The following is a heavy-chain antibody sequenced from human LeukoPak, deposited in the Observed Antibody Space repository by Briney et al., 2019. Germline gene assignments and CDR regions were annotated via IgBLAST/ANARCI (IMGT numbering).Heavy chain of an antibody. D-gene: IGHD3-22*01. CDR2: IYSDGST. CDR3: ARGRSGFSYAFDI. V-gene: IGHV3-53*01. Sequence: GGSLRLSCAASGFTVSSSYMSWVRQAPGKGLEWVSIIYSDGSTYYADSVKGRFTISRDNSKKTLSLQMNSLRAEDTAVYYCARGRSGFSYAFDIWGQGTMVTVSS. J-gene: IGHJ3*02. CDR1: GFTVSSSY.